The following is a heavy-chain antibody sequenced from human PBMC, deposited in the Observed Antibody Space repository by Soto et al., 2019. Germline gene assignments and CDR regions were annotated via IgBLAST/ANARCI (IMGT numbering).Heavy chain of an antibody. CDR1: GGSISSYY. J-gene: IGHJ5*02. D-gene: IGHD6-13*01. CDR2: IYYSGST. Sequence: SETLSLTCTVSGGSISSYYWSWIRQPPGKGLEWIGYIYYSGSTNYNPSLKSRVTISVDTSKNQFSLKLSSVTAADTAVYYCARKRVVAAAANWLDPWGQGTLVTVSS. CDR3: ARKRVVAAAANWLDP. V-gene: IGHV4-59*01.